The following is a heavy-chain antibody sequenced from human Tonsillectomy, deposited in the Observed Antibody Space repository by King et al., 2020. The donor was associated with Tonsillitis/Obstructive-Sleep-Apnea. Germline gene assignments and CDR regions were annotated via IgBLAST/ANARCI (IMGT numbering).Heavy chain of an antibody. CDR3: AREALDAFDI. CDR2: IYYTGST. CDR1: GGSISSYY. J-gene: IGHJ3*02. V-gene: IGHV4-59*01. Sequence: QLQESGPGLVKPSETLSLTCTVSGGSISSYYWSWIRQPPGKGLEWIGYIYYTGSTKYNPSLKSRVTISVDTSKNQFSLNLSSVTAADTAVYYCAREALDAFDIWCQGTVVTVSS.